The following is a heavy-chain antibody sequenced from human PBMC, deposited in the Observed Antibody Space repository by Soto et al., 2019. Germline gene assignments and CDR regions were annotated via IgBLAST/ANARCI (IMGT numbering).Heavy chain of an antibody. J-gene: IGHJ5*02. CDR1: GGSTSSYY. Sequence: PSETLSLTCTVSGGSTSSYYWSWIRQPAGKGLEWIGRIYTSGSTNYNPSLKSRVTMSVDTSKNQFSLKLSSVTAADTAVYYCARGGPYDFWSGYYNDNWFDPWGQGTLVTVSS. CDR3: ARGGPYDFWSGYYNDNWFDP. V-gene: IGHV4-4*07. CDR2: IYTSGST. D-gene: IGHD3-3*01.